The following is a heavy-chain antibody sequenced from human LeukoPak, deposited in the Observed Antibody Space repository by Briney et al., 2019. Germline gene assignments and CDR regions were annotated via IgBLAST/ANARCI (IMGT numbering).Heavy chain of an antibody. CDR3: ARHYCSGDNCYYFDY. CDR2: IYYSGST. J-gene: IGHJ4*02. D-gene: IGHD2-15*01. Sequence: KPSETLSLTCTVSGGSISSYYWSWIRQPPGEGLEWIGYIYYSGSTNYNPSLESRVTISVATSKNQFSLKLSSVTAADTAVYYCARHYCSGDNCYYFDYWGQGALVTVSS. CDR1: GGSISSYY. V-gene: IGHV4-59*01.